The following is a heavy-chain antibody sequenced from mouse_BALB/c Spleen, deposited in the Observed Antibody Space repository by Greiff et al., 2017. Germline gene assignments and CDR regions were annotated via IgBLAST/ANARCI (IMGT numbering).Heavy chain of an antibody. Sequence: EVKVIESGGGLVQPGGSLNLSCAASGFDFSRYWMSWARQAPGKGQEWIGEINPGSSTINYTPSLKDKFIISRDNAKNTLYLQMSKVRSEDTALYYCARLDTLDGYYGAWFAYWGQGTLVTVSA. CDR3: ARLDTLDGYYGAWFAY. CDR1: GFDFSRYW. V-gene: IGHV4-2*02. CDR2: INPGSSTI. J-gene: IGHJ3*01. D-gene: IGHD2-3*01.